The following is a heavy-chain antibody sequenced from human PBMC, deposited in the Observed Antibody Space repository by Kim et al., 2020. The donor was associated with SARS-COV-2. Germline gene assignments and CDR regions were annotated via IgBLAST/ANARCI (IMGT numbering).Heavy chain of an antibody. CDR3: ARLGFGSGSDYNTFDV. V-gene: IGHV4-4*06. J-gene: IGHJ4*02. Sequence: PPLRSRVTMSADRSTNQFSLKLTSVTAADTAIYYCARLGFGSGSDYNTFDVWGQGILVIVSS. D-gene: IGHD3-10*01.